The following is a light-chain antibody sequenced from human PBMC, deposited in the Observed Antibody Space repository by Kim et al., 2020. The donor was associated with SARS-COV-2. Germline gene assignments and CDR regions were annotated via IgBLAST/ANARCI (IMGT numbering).Light chain of an antibody. Sequence: EIVLTQSPGTLSLSPGERATLSCGASQSVRSNYLAWYQQKPGQAPRLLIYAASSRATGIPDRFSGSGSGTDFTLTIIRLEPEDFAVYYCRQYGSSPWTFAQGTKVDIK. CDR2: AAS. J-gene: IGKJ1*01. V-gene: IGKV3-20*01. CDR1: QSVRSNY. CDR3: RQYGSSPWT.